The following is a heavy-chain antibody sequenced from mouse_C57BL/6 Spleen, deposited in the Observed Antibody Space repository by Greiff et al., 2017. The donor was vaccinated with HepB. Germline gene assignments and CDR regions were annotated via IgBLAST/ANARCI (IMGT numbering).Heavy chain of an antibody. Sequence: EVQRVESGGGLVKPGGSLKLSCAASGFTFSSYAMSWVRQTPEKRLEWVATISDGGSYTYYPDNVKGRFTISRDNAKNNLYLQMSHLKSEDTAMYYCAREADDYDWFAYWGQGTLVTVSA. V-gene: IGHV5-4*01. CDR3: AREADDYDWFAY. D-gene: IGHD2-4*01. J-gene: IGHJ3*01. CDR2: ISDGGSYT. CDR1: GFTFSSYA.